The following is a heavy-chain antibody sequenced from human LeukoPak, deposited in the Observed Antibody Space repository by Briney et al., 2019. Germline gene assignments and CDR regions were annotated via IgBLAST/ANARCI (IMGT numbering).Heavy chain of an antibody. CDR3: AKEIRGYNYGYYYGMDV. J-gene: IGHJ6*02. CDR1: GFSFSSYG. V-gene: IGHV3-30*18. CDR2: ISYDGSNK. D-gene: IGHD5-18*01. Sequence: PGGSLRLSCAASGFSFSSYGMHWVRQAPGKGLEWVAVISYDGSNKYYADSVMGRLTISRDNSKNTLYLQMNSLRAEDTAVYYCAKEIRGYNYGYYYGMDVWGQGTTVTVSS.